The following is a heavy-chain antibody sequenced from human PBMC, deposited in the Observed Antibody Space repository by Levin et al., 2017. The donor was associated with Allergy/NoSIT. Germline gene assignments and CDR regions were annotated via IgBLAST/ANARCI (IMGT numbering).Heavy chain of an antibody. V-gene: IGHV4-39*01. CDR2: IYYSGST. Sequence: GSLRLSCTVSGGSISSSSYYWGWIRQPPGTGLEWIGSIYYSGSTYYNPSLKSRVTISVDTSKNQFSLKLSSVTAADTAVYYCARRRIAVAGYDYWGQGTLVTVSS. CDR1: GGSISSSSYY. J-gene: IGHJ4*02. D-gene: IGHD6-19*01. CDR3: ARRRIAVAGYDY.